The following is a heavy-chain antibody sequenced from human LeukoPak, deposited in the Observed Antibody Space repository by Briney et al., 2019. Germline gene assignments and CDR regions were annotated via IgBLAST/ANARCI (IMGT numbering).Heavy chain of an antibody. CDR3: TTDSDYYGSGSYYPFDY. D-gene: IGHD3-10*01. J-gene: IGHJ4*02. CDR1: GFTFSNAW. V-gene: IGHV3-15*01. Sequence: GGSLRLSCAASGFTFSNAWMSWVRQAPGKGLEWVGRIKSKTDGGTTDYAAPVKGRFTISRDDSKNTLYLQMNSLKTEDTAVYYCTTDSDYYGSGSYYPFDYWGQGTLVTVSS. CDR2: IKSKTDGGTT.